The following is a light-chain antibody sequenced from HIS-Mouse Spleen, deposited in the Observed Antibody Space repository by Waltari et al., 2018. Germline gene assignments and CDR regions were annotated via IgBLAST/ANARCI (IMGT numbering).Light chain of an antibody. CDR3: AAWDDSLSGVV. Sequence: QSVLTQPPSASGTPGQGVTISCSGSSSNIGSNHGYWYQQLPGTAPNLLIYRNNQRPSGVPDRFSGSKSGTSASLAISGLRSEDEADYYCAAWDDSLSGVVFGGGTKLTVL. CDR1: SSNIGSNH. J-gene: IGLJ2*01. V-gene: IGLV1-47*01. CDR2: RNN.